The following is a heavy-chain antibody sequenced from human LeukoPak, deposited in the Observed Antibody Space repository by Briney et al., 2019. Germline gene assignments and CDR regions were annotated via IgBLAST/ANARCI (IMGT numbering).Heavy chain of an antibody. CDR1: GFTFSSYA. J-gene: IGHJ4*02. Sequence: GGSLRLSCAASGFTFSSYATSWVRQAPGKGLEWVSAISGSGGSTYYADSVKGRFTISRDNSKNTLYLQMNSLRAEDTAVYYCANPTDTYGSGGYWGQGTLVTVSS. V-gene: IGHV3-23*01. D-gene: IGHD3-10*01. CDR2: ISGSGGST. CDR3: ANPTDTYGSGGY.